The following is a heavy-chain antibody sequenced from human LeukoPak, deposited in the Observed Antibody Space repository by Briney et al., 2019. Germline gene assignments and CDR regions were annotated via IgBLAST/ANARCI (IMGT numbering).Heavy chain of an antibody. V-gene: IGHV1-8*01. J-gene: IGHJ6*02. CDR3: ARLYGSGSYFYYYGMDV. CDR2: MNPNSGNT. D-gene: IGHD3-10*01. CDR1: GYTFTSYD. Sequence: ASVKVSCKASGYTFTSYDINWVRQATGQGLEWMGWMNPNSGNTGYAQKFQGRVTMTRNTSISTAYMELSSLRSEDTAVYYCARLYGSGSYFYYYGMDVWGQGTTVTVSS.